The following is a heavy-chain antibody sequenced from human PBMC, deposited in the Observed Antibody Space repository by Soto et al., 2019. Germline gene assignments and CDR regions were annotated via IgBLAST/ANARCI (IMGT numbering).Heavy chain of an antibody. V-gene: IGHV3-21*01. CDR1: GFTFSSYS. Sequence: PGGSLRLSCAASGFTFSSYSMNWVRQAPGKGLEWVSSISSSSSYIYYADSVKGRFTISRDNAKNSLYPQMNSLRAEDTAVYYCARDYSTRYHYYGMEVWGQGATVNVSS. CDR3: ARDYSTRYHYYGMEV. J-gene: IGHJ6*02. D-gene: IGHD2-2*01. CDR2: ISSSSSYI.